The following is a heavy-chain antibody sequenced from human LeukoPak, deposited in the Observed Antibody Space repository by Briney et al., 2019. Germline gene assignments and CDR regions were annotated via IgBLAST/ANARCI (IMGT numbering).Heavy chain of an antibody. V-gene: IGHV1-8*02. Sequence: ASVKVSCKASGGTFSSYAISWVRQATGQGLEWMGWMNPNSGNTGYAQKFQGRVTMTRNTSISTAYMELSSLRSEDTAVYYCARAQKRYCSGGSCYYAFGYWGQGTLVTVSS. CDR3: ARAQKRYCSGGSCYYAFGY. J-gene: IGHJ4*02. CDR2: MNPNSGNT. CDR1: GGTFSSYA. D-gene: IGHD2-15*01.